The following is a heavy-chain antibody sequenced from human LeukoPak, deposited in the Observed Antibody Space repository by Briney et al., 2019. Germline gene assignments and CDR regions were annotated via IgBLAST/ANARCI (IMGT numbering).Heavy chain of an antibody. CDR2: IYHSGST. V-gene: IGHV4-30-2*01. CDR1: GGSISSGGYS. Sequence: SETLSLTCAVSGGSISSGGYSWSWIRQPPGKGLEWIGYIYHSGSTYYNPSLKGRVTISVDRSKNQFSLKLSSVAAADTAVYYCARAYYDFWRDYYYGMDVWGQGTTVTVSS. D-gene: IGHD3-3*01. J-gene: IGHJ6*02. CDR3: ARAYYDFWRDYYYGMDV.